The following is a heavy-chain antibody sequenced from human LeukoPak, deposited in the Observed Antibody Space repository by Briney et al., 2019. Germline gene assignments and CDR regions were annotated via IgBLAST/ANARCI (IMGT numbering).Heavy chain of an antibody. J-gene: IGHJ4*02. D-gene: IGHD3-3*01. Sequence: GGSLRLSCAASGFTFSSYGMHWVRQAPGKGLEWVAVIWYDGSNKYYADSVKGRFTISRDNSKNTLYLQMNSLRAEDTAVYYCAREGYPYYDFWSGYYIYWGQGTLVTVSS. CDR2: IWYDGSNK. CDR1: GFTFSSYG. CDR3: AREGYPYYDFWSGYYIY. V-gene: IGHV3-33*01.